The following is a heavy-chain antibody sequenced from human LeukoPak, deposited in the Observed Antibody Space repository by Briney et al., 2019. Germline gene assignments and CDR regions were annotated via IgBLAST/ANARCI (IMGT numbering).Heavy chain of an antibody. Sequence: GGSVKVSCKAAGYTFTSYDIMWVRQAAGQGLDWIRWMNPNSGNTVYEQNFLSRDTISSNTSISTAYMELSSLRYRDTAVYYCPRGTPLRYWGQGTLVTVTS. D-gene: IGHD2-15*01. J-gene: IGHJ4*02. CDR3: PRGTPLRY. CDR1: GYTFTSYD. CDR2: MNPNSGNT. V-gene: IGHV1-8*03.